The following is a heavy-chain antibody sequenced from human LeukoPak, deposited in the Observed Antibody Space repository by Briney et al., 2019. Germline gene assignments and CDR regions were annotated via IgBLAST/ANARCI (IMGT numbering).Heavy chain of an antibody. Sequence: PSETLSLTCVVYGGSFSGYFWSWIRQPPGKGLEWIGEITPGGSTNYNPSLKSRVSISIDTSKKKLSLRLTSVTAADSAVYYCASSFYYDSRDYWGQGTLVTVSS. CDR1: GGSFSGYF. J-gene: IGHJ4*02. V-gene: IGHV4-34*01. D-gene: IGHD3-22*01. CDR3: ASSFYYDSRDY. CDR2: ITPGGST.